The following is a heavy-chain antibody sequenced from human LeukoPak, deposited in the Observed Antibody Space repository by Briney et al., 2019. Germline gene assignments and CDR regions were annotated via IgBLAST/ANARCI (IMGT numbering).Heavy chain of an antibody. D-gene: IGHD2-21*02. CDR1: GGSISSSSYY. V-gene: IGHV4-39*01. J-gene: IGHJ2*01. Sequence: SETLSLTCTVSGGSISSSSYYWGWIRQPPGKGLECIGSIYYSGSTYYNPSLKSRVTISVDTSKNQFSLKLTSVTAADTAVYYCARQEWVTGPLKYSDLWGRGTLVTVSS. CDR2: IYYSGST. CDR3: ARQEWVTGPLKYSDL.